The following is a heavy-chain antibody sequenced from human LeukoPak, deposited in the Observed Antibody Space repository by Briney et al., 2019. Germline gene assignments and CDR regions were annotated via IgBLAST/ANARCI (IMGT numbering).Heavy chain of an antibody. V-gene: IGHV1-2*06. Sequence: ASVKVSCKASGYTFTGYYMHWVRQAPGQGLEWMGRINPNSGGTNYAQKFQGRVTMTRDTSISTAYMELSRLRSDDTAVYYCARVRNYYDSSGYYSNWGQGTMVTVSS. CDR1: GYTFTGYY. CDR2: INPNSGGT. J-gene: IGHJ3*01. D-gene: IGHD3-22*01. CDR3: ARVRNYYDSSGYYSN.